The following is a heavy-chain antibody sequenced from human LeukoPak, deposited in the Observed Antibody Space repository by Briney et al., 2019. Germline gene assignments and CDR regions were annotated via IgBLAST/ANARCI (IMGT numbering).Heavy chain of an antibody. V-gene: IGHV4-59*01. CDR1: GGSISSYY. CDR2: IYYSGST. CDR3: ARVMADYDFWSGYLNWFDP. D-gene: IGHD3-3*01. J-gene: IGHJ5*02. Sequence: KTSETLSLTCTVSGGSISSYYWSWIRQPPGKGLKWIGYIYYSGSTNYNPSLKSRVTISVDTSKNQFSLKLSSVTAADTAVYYCARVMADYDFWSGYLNWFDPWGQGTLVTVSS.